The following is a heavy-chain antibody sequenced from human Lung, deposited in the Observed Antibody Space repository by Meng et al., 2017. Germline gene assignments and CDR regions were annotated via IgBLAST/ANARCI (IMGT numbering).Heavy chain of an antibody. CDR2: IDPKNGDT. CDR1: GYNFPDYY. V-gene: IGHV1-2*06. CDR3: ARDEDISAAGKLFGDY. J-gene: IGHJ4*02. D-gene: IGHD6-13*01. Sequence: QVQPGQSGAEVKKPGATVKVSCKPSGYNFPDYYIHWVRQAPGQGLEWMGRIDPKNGDTHYAQKFQGRVTMTGDTSISTAYMDLSGLRSDDTAVYYCARDEDISAAGKLFGDYWGQGTLVTVSS.